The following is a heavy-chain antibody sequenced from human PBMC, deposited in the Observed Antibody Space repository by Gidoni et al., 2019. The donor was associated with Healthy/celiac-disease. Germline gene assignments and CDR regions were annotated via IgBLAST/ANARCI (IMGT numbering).Heavy chain of an antibody. CDR1: GFTFISYS. D-gene: IGHD3-10*01. V-gene: IGHV3-21*01. J-gene: IGHJ6*03. CDR3: ARELLLWFGELSNYYYYYYMDV. Sequence: EVQLVESGGGLVKPGGSLRLSGEASGFTFISYSMNWVRQAPGKGLGLVSSISSSSSYKYNADSVKGRFTISRDNAKDSLYLQMNSLRAEDRAVYYCARELLLWFGELSNYYYYYYMDVWGKGTTVTVSS. CDR2: ISSSSSYK.